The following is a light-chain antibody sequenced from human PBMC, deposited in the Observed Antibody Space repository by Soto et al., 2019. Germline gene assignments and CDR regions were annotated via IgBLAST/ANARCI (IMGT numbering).Light chain of an antibody. V-gene: IGKV1-5*01. J-gene: IGKJ5*01. CDR1: QSISSW. CDR2: DAS. CDR3: QQYNSYSIT. Sequence: DIQMTQSPSTLSASVGERVTIPCRASQSISSWLAWYQQKPGTAPKLLINDASSLESGVPSRFSGSGSGTEFTLTISSLQPDDFATYYCQQYNSYSITFGQGTRLEIK.